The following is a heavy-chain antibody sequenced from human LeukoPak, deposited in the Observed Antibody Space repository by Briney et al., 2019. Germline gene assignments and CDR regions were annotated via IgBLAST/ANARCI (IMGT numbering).Heavy chain of an antibody. Sequence: GRSLRRSCAASGFTFTDHAMHWVRQAPGKGLEWVSGITWNSGNIVYADSVKGRFTISRDNAKNSLYLQMNSLRAEDMALYYCAKDWGNGYSYGGLDYWGQGTLVTVSS. V-gene: IGHV3-9*03. D-gene: IGHD5-18*01. CDR1: GFTFTDHA. CDR2: ITWNSGNI. J-gene: IGHJ4*02. CDR3: AKDWGNGYSYGGLDY.